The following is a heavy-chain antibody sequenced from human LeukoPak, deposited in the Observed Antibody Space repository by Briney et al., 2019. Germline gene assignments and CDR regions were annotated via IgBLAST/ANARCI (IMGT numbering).Heavy chain of an antibody. CDR3: ARAGVWYCSGGSCYFDK. CDR1: GGSISSYY. D-gene: IGHD2-15*01. J-gene: IGHJ4*02. Sequence: PSETLSLTCTVSGGSISSYYWSWIRQHPGKGLEWIGYIYYSGSTYYNPSLKSRVTISVDTSKDQFSLKLSSVTAADTAVYYCARAGVWYCSGGSCYFDKWGQGTLVTVSS. CDR2: IYYSGST. V-gene: IGHV4-59*06.